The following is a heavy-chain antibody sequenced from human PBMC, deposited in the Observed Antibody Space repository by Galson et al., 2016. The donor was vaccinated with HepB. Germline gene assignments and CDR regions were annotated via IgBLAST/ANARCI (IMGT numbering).Heavy chain of an antibody. Sequence: SLRLSCAASGFTFSTYAMTWVRQAPGKGLEWVSLISGGGGSTYYADSVKGRFTISRDNSKNTLHLQLNSLRAEDTAVYYCAKIWGSTTRYDYWGQGTLVTVSS. J-gene: IGHJ4*02. CDR2: ISGGGGST. CDR1: GFTFSTYA. V-gene: IGHV3-23*01. CDR3: AKIWGSTTRYDY. D-gene: IGHD2-2*01.